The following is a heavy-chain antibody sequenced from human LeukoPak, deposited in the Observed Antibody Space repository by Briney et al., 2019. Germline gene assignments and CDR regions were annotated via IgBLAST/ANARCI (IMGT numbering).Heavy chain of an antibody. J-gene: IGHJ4*02. D-gene: IGHD4/OR15-4a*01. CDR1: GFTFSTYS. CDR3: AKDQRGAPGY. Sequence: GGSLRLSCAASGFTFSTYSMNWVRQAPGKGLEWVSSISRSSNSIYYADSVKGRFTISRDNAKSSLYLQMNSLRAEDTAVYYCAKDQRGAPGYWGQGTLVTVSS. CDR2: ISRSSNSI. V-gene: IGHV3-21*01.